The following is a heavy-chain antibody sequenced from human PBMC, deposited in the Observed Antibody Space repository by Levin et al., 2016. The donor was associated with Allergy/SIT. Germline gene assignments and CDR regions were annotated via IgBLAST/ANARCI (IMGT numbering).Heavy chain of an antibody. CDR3: ARGVHHLGFCNSTSCYDHAFDI. V-gene: IGHV5-51*01. J-gene: IGHJ3*02. D-gene: IGHD2-2*01. CDR2: IFPGDSDT. Sequence: GESLKISCKGSGYSFRSYWIAWVRQMPGKGLEWMGIIFPGDSDTRYSPPFRGQVTISADNSISTAYLQWSSLQASDTAMYYCARGVHHLGFCNSTSCYDHAFDIWGQGTMVTVSS. CDR1: GYSFRSYW.